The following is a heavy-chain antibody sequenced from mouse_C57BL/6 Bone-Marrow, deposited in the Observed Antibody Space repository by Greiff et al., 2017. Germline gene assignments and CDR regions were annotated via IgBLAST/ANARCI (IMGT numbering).Heavy chain of an antibody. V-gene: IGHV14-3*01. J-gene: IGHJ2*01. CDR1: GFNIGNTY. CDR2: GYPADGNT. D-gene: IGHD1-1*01. CDR3: ARTIPYYGSSSYYFDY. Sequence: VQLQQSVAELVRPGASVKLSCTASGFNIGNTYMHWVKQRPEQGLEWIWSGYPADGNTKYAPKFQGKATITADTSSNTAYLQLSSLTSEDTAIYSCARTIPYYGSSSYYFDYWGQGTTLTVSS.